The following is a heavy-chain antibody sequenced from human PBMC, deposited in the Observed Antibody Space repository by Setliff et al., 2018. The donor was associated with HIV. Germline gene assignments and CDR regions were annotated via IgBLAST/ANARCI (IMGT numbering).Heavy chain of an antibody. D-gene: IGHD3-3*01. V-gene: IGHV4-4*07. J-gene: IGHJ5*02. CDR2: IYTSGST. Sequence: PSETLSLTCSVYGGSINNYYWSWIRQPAGKGLEWIGRIYTSGSTNYNPSLKRRVTMSVDTSKNHFSLKLRSVTAADTAVYYCARQYEPVNWFDPWGQGTLVTVSS. CDR3: ARQYEPVNWFDP. CDR1: GGSINNYY.